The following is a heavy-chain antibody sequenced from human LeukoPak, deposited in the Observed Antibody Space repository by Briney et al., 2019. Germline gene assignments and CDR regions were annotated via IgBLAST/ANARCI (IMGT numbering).Heavy chain of an antibody. CDR2: VSGSGSTV. CDR1: GFTFGDHI. Sequence: GGSVGLSCAASGFTFGDHIMNWVRQLPGKRLEWVAYVSGSGSTVYYADSVKGRFTVSRDNGKSSLYLQMNSLRVEDTALYYCVRQFASWGQGTLVTVSS. V-gene: IGHV3-48*01. J-gene: IGHJ4*02. CDR3: VRQFAS.